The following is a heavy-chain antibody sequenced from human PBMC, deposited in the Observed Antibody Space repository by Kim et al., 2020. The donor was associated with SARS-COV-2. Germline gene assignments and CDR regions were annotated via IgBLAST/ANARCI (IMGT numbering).Heavy chain of an antibody. Sequence: GGSLRLSCAASGFTFNRHWMHWVRQAPGKGLMWISRINTDGCVTDYVDPVKGRFTISRDNAKNTLFLQMHSLRVEDTAVYYCARGGSDYARPHDYWGQGTLVAVSS. D-gene: IGHD2-2*01. CDR2: INTDGCVT. CDR1: GFTFNRHW. V-gene: IGHV3-74*01. J-gene: IGHJ4*02. CDR3: ARGGSDYARPHDY.